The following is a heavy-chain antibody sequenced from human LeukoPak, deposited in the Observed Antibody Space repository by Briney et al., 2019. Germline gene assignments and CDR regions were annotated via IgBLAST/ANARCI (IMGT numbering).Heavy chain of an antibody. CDR2: IKQDGSEK. CDR3: ARDHAHEGFGY. CDR1: GFTFSSYA. J-gene: IGHJ4*02. Sequence: PGGSLRLSCVASGFTFSSYAMSWVRQAPGKGLEWVANIKQDGSEKYYVDSVKGRFTISRDNAKNSLYLQMNSLRAEDTAVYYCARDHAHEGFGYWGQGTLVTVSS. V-gene: IGHV3-7*01. D-gene: IGHD2-2*01.